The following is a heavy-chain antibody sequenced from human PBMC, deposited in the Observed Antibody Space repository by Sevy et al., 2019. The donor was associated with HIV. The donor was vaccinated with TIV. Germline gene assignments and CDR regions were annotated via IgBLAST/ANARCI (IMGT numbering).Heavy chain of an antibody. D-gene: IGHD3-22*01. CDR1: GFTVSGNY. Sequence: GGCLSLSCEASGFTVSGNYMAWVRLAPGKGLEWVSLIDSGGSTYYADSVKGRFTISRDNAKNTLYLQMNPLRAEDTAVYFCARDRYYDASGYYYYYYGMDVWGQGTTVTVSS. CDR3: ARDRYYDASGYYYYYYGMDV. CDR2: IDSGGST. V-gene: IGHV3-66*01. J-gene: IGHJ6*02.